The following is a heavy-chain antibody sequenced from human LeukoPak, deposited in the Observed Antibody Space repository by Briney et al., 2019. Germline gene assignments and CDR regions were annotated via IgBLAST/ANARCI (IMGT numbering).Heavy chain of an antibody. V-gene: IGHV4-34*01. CDR2: INHSGST. CDR3: ARGTVTKKPWDY. D-gene: IGHD4-17*01. CDR1: GGSFSGYY. Sequence: SETLSLTCAVYGGSFSGYYWSWIRQPPGKGLEWIGEINHSGSTNYNPSLKSRVTISVDTSKNQFSLKLSSVTAADTAVYYCARGTVTKKPWDYWGQGTLVIVSS. J-gene: IGHJ4*02.